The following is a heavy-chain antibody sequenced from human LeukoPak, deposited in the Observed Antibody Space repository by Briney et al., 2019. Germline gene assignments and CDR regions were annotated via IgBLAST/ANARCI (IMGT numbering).Heavy chain of an antibody. V-gene: IGHV1-24*01. CDR3: ATSCGGDCYYVY. J-gene: IGHJ4*02. CDR1: GYTLTELS. CDR2: FDPEDGET. Sequence: ASVQVSCKVSGYTLTELSMHWVRQAPGKGLEWMGGFDPEDGETIYAQKFQGRVTMTEDTSTDTAYMELSSLRSEDTAVYYCATSCGGDCYYVYWGQGTLVTVSS. D-gene: IGHD2-21*02.